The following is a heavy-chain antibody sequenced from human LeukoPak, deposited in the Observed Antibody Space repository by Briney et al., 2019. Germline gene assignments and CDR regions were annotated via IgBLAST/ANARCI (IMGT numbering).Heavy chain of an antibody. CDR1: GGSISSDY. CDR3: ARSELLWFGGVNSGFDY. CDR2: VYYSGST. D-gene: IGHD3-10*01. J-gene: IGHJ4*02. V-gene: IGHV4-59*01. Sequence: SETLSLTCTVSGGSISSDYWSWIRQPPGKGLDWIGYVYYSGSTNYNPSLKSRVTISVDTSKNQFSLKLSSVTAADTAVYYCARSELLWFGGVNSGFDYWGQGTLVTVSS.